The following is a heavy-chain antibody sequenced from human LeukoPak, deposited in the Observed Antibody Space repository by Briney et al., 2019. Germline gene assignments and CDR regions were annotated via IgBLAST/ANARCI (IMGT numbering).Heavy chain of an antibody. CDR2: ISSSSSTI. J-gene: IGHJ4*02. CDR1: GFTFSSYS. Sequence: PGGSLRLSCAASGFTFSSYSMNWVRQAPGKGLEWVSYISSSSSTIYYADSVKGRFTISRDNAKNSLYLQMNSLRAEDTAVYYCARGRFLEWDDYWGQGTLVTVSS. D-gene: IGHD3-3*01. CDR3: ARGRFLEWDDY. V-gene: IGHV3-48*01.